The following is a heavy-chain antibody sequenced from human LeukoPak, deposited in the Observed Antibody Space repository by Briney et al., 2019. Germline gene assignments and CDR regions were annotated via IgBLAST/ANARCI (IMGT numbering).Heavy chain of an antibody. Sequence: SETLSLTCGVSGGSITTTNFWSWVRQPPGGGLEWIGEISLRGRAQYNPSLKSRVNISIDESKNHLYLSLASVTAADTAVYYCARDPKLGIIAAAGYLGFDPWGQGTLVTVSS. D-gene: IGHD6-13*01. V-gene: IGHV4-4*02. CDR1: GGSITTTNF. J-gene: IGHJ5*02. CDR2: ISLRGRA. CDR3: ARDPKLGIIAAAGYLGFDP.